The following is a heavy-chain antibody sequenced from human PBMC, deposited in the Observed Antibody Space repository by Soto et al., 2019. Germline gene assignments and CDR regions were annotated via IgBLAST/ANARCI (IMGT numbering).Heavy chain of an antibody. D-gene: IGHD3-16*01. CDR1: GFSLSTYEVG. CDR2: ISWDDDK. J-gene: IGHJ1*01. Sequence: ITLKESGPTLVEPTQTLTLTCTFSGFSLSTYEVGVGWIRQPPGKALEWVALISWDDDKRYSASLRSRLTINKDTSKNQVVLTMTNMDPVDTGTYYCAHSIMSGPLEYFPLWGQGTLVSVSS. CDR3: AHSIMSGPLEYFPL. V-gene: IGHV2-5*02.